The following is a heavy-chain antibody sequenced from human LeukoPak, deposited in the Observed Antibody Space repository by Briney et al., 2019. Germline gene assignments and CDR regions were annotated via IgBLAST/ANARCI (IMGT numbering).Heavy chain of an antibody. J-gene: IGHJ4*02. D-gene: IGHD4-17*01. CDR3: ARDWFDGDYDRFDY. V-gene: IGHV3-7*03. CDR2: KNQDGSQK. Sequence: GGSLRLSCAVSGFTFSSYWMSWFRQAPGKGLEWVANKNQDGSQKFSVDSVKGRFTISRDNAKNSLSLQMNSLRVEDTAVYYCARDWFDGDYDRFDYWGQGTLVTVSS. CDR1: GFTFSSYW.